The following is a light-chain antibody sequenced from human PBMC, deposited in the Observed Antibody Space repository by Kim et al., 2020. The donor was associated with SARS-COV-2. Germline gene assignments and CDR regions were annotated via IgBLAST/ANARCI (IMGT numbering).Light chain of an antibody. Sequence: QAVVTQEPSLTVPPGETVTLTCASSTGAVTPTHYPYWFQKKPGEVPRTLIFDTGSRHSWTPARFSGSLSGDKAVLTLAGAQPEDEGDYYCLLSFSGIRVFGGGTKLTVL. CDR2: DTG. V-gene: IGLV7-46*01. CDR3: LLSFSGIRV. J-gene: IGLJ3*02. CDR1: TGAVTPTHY.